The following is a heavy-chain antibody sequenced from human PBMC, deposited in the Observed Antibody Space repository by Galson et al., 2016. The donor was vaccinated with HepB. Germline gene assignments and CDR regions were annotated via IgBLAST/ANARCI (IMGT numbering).Heavy chain of an antibody. J-gene: IGHJ4*02. CDR1: GFTFSTYA. V-gene: IGHV3-23*01. CDR2: ISGSGGGT. D-gene: IGHD3-3*01. CDR3: AKVLEHGRGDF. Sequence: SLSLSCAASGFTFSTYAMSWVRQAPGKGLEWLSVISGSGGGTKYADSVKGRFTISRDNSKNTLYLQMNSLRAEDTAIYYCAKVLEHGRGDFWGQGTLVTVSS.